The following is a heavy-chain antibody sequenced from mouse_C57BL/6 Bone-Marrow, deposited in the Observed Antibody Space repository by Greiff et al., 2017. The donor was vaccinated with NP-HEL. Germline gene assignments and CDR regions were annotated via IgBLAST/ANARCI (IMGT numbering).Heavy chain of an antibody. D-gene: IGHD1-1*01. CDR2: IYPGGGYT. V-gene: IGHV1-63*01. CDR3: ARKFGNYYGSSDWYFDV. J-gene: IGHJ1*03. CDR1: GYTFTNYW. Sequence: QVQLQQSGAELVRPGTSVKMSCKASGYTFTNYWIGWAKQRPGHGLEWIGDIYPGGGYTNYNEKFKGKATLTADKSSSTASMQFSSLTSADSAIYFCARKFGNYYGSSDWYFDVWGTGTTVTVSS.